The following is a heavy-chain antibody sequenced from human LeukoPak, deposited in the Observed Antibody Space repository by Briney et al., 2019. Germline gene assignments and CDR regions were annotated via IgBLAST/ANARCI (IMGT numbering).Heavy chain of an antibody. CDR2: IYYSGST. J-gene: IGHJ6*02. V-gene: IGHV4-59*08. Sequence: SSETLSLTCTVSGGSISSYYWSWIRQPPGKGLEWIGYIYYSGSTNYNPSLKSRVTISVDTSKNQFSLKLSSVTAADTAVYYCARLSYYYYYYGMDVWGQGTTVTVSS. CDR1: GGSISSYY. CDR3: ARLSYYYYYYGMDV.